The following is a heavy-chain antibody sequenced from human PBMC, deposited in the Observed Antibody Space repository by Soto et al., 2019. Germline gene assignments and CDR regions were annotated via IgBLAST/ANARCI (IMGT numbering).Heavy chain of an antibody. J-gene: IGHJ6*02. Sequence: EVQLVESGGGLVQPGGSLRLSCAASGFTFSSYSMNWVRQAPGKGLEWVSYISSSSSTIYYADTVKGRFTISRDNAKNTLYLTMNGLRAEDTAVYYCARADSGYAHGYYYYGMDVWGQGTTVTVSS. CDR3: ARADSGYAHGYYYYGMDV. D-gene: IGHD5-12*01. CDR2: ISSSSSTI. CDR1: GFTFSSYS. V-gene: IGHV3-48*01.